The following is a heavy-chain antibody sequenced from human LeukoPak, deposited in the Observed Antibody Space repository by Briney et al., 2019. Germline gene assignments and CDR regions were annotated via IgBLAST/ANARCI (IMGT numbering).Heavy chain of an antibody. CDR2: ISYDGSNK. CDR1: GFTFSSYA. D-gene: IGHD3-3*01. Sequence: GGSLRLSCAASGFTFSSYAMHWVRQAPGKGLEWVAVISYDGSNKYYADSVKGRFTISRDNSKNTLYLQMNSLRADDTAVYYCVRCYDFWSGRSYWYFDLWGRGTLVTVSS. V-gene: IGHV3-30-3*01. CDR3: VRCYDFWSGRSYWYFDL. J-gene: IGHJ2*01.